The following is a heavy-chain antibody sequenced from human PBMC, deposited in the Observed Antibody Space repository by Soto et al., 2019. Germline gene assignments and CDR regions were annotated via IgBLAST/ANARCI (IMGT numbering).Heavy chain of an antibody. CDR3: VRGHTYALY. V-gene: IGHV3-11*01. Sequence: QVQLVESGGGLVKPGGSLRLSSTASGFTFGDYYMRWIRQAPGKGLECVSYISNSGGSIHYADSVKGRFTISRDNAKNSLYLQMNSLRAEDTAVYYCVRGHTYALYWGQGTLVTVSS. J-gene: IGHJ1*01. CDR1: GFTFGDYY. CDR2: ISNSGGSI. D-gene: IGHD2-2*01.